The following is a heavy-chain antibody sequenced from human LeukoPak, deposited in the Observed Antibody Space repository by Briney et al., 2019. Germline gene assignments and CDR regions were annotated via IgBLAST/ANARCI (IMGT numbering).Heavy chain of an antibody. CDR1: GFTFSTYS. D-gene: IGHD3-10*01. J-gene: IGHJ4*02. CDR3: ARASITMVRGELVYYFDF. Sequence: GGSLRLSCAASGFTFSTYSMNWVRQAPGKGLEWVSSISSSSSSYIFYADSVKGRFTISRDNAKNSLYLQMNSLRAEDTAVYYCARASITMVRGELVYYFDFWGQGTLVTVSS. CDR2: ISSSSSSYI. V-gene: IGHV3-21*01.